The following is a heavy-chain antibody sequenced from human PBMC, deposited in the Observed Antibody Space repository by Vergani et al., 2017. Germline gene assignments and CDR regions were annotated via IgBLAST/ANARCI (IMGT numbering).Heavy chain of an antibody. Sequence: EVQLVESGGGLVQPGGSLRLSCAASGFTFSSYEMNWVRQAPGKGLEWVSYISSSGSTIYYADSVKGRFTISRDNAKNSLYLQMNSLRAEDTAVYYCAKELGRYDYVWGSYRQLWGQGTLVTVSS. CDR3: AKELGRYDYVWGSYRQL. CDR1: GFTFSSYE. J-gene: IGHJ4*02. V-gene: IGHV3-48*03. CDR2: ISSSGSTI. D-gene: IGHD3-16*02.